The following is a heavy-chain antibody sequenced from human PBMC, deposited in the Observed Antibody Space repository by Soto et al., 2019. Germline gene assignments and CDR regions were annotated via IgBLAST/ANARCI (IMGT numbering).Heavy chain of an antibody. V-gene: IGHV5-51*01. CDR2: IYPDDSDI. CDR3: ARQFLTGYYNYREAFDV. D-gene: IGHD3-9*01. Sequence: PGESLKISRKASGYSLNRYWIGWVSQKPGKGLEWMGSIYPDDSDIRYSPSFQGQVTISADKSITTAYLQWSSLKASDTAIYYCARQFLTGYYNYREAFDVWGHGTMVTVSS. CDR1: GYSLNRYW. J-gene: IGHJ3*01.